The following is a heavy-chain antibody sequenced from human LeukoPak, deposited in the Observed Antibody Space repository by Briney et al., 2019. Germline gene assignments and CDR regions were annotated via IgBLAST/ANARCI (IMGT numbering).Heavy chain of an antibody. Sequence: PGRSLRLSCAASGFTFSSYAMHWVRQAPGKGLEWVANIKQDGSEKYYVDSVKGRFTISRDNAKNSLYLQMNSLRAEDTAVYYCASLLSGSNQINDYWGQGTLVTVSS. CDR3: ASLLSGSNQINDY. CDR1: GFTFSSYA. D-gene: IGHD1-26*01. CDR2: IKQDGSEK. J-gene: IGHJ4*02. V-gene: IGHV3-7*01.